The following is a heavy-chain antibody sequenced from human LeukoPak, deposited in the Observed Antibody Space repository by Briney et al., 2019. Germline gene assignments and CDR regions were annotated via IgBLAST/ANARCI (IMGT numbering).Heavy chain of an antibody. CDR3: ARESVHTAIFDY. V-gene: IGHV3-30-3*01. CDR2: ISYDGSNK. J-gene: IGHJ4*02. CDR1: GFTFSSYA. D-gene: IGHD5-18*01. Sequence: GGSLRLSCAASGFTFSSYAMHWVRQAPGKGLEWVAVISYDGSNKYYADSVKGRFTISRDNSKNTLYLQMNSLGAEDTAVYYCARESVHTAIFDYWGQGTLVTVSS.